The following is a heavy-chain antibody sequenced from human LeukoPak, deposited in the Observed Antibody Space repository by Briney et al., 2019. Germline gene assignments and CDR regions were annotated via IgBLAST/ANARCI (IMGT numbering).Heavy chain of an antibody. CDR2: ISGSGGST. CDR1: GFTFSSYS. D-gene: IGHD6-13*01. CDR3: AKGTAYSSTAFDY. Sequence: PGGSLRLSCAASGFTFSSYSMNRVRQAPGKGLEWVSAISGSGGSTYYADSVKGRFTISRDNSKNTLYLQMNSLRAEDTAVYYCAKGTAYSSTAFDYWGQGTLVTVSS. V-gene: IGHV3-23*01. J-gene: IGHJ4*02.